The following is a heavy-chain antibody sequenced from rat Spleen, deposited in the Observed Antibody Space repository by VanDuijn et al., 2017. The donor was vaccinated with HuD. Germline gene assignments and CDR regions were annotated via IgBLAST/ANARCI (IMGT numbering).Heavy chain of an antibody. CDR3: STAGSFTDYYFAGGFDY. Sequence: EVQLVESGGGLVQPGRSLILSCAASGFTFSDYDMAWVRQAPTKGLEWIAYISTGGGNTYYRDSVKGRFTVSRDNAKSTLYLQMDSLRSEDTATYYCSTAGSFTDYYFAGGFDYWGQGVMVTVSS. V-gene: IGHV5-27*01. J-gene: IGHJ2*01. D-gene: IGHD1-6*01. CDR2: ISTGGGNT. CDR1: GFTFSDYD.